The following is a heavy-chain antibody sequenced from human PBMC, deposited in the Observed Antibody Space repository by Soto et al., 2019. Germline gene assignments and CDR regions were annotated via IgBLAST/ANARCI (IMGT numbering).Heavy chain of an antibody. J-gene: IGHJ5*02. CDR1: GFTFSSYG. CDR3: AKTYYYDSSGEFDP. D-gene: IGHD3-22*01. CDR2: ISYDGSNK. V-gene: IGHV3-30*18. Sequence: QVQLVESGGGVVQPGRSLRLSCAASGFTFSSYGMHWVRQAPGKGLEWVAVISYDGSNKYYADSVKGRFTISRDNSKNSVYLQMNSLRAEDTAVYYCAKTYYYDSSGEFDPWGQGTLVTVSS.